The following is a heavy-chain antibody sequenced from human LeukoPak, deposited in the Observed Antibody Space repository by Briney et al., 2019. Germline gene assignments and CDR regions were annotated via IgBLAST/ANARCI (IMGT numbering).Heavy chain of an antibody. CDR3: AKEPAAHDSSGYYAPHFDY. CDR2: ISGSGGST. D-gene: IGHD3-22*01. J-gene: IGHJ4*02. CDR1: GFTFSSYA. Sequence: GSLSLSCAASGFTFSSYAMSWVRPAPGKGLEWVSAISGSGGSTYYADSVKGRFTISRDNSKNTLYLQMNSLRAEDTAVYYCAKEPAAHDSSGYYAPHFDYWGQGTLVTVSS. V-gene: IGHV3-23*01.